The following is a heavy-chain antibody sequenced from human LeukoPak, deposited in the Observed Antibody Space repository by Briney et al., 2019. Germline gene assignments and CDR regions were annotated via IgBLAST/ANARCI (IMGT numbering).Heavy chain of an antibody. D-gene: IGHD2-8*01. J-gene: IGHJ4*02. CDR2: IKQDGSEK. Sequence: GGSLRLSCAASQFTFSRYWMSWVRQAPGKGLEWVANIKQDGSEKYYVDSVKGRFTISRDNAKNSLYLQMNSLRAEDTALYYCAREGYCTNGVCYFAYWGQGTPVTVSS. CDR1: QFTFSRYW. V-gene: IGHV3-7*03. CDR3: AREGYCTNGVCYFAY.